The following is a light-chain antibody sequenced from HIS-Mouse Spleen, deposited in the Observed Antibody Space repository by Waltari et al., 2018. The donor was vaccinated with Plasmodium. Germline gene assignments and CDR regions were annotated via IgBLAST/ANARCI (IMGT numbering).Light chain of an antibody. J-gene: IGKJ2*01. CDR3: QQSHT. Sequence: DIQMTQSPSSLSASVGDRVTITCRASQNISSSLNCYQQKPGKAPKLLIYAASSLQSGVPSRFSGSGSGTDFTLTISSLQLEDFATYYCQQSHTFGQGTKLEIK. CDR2: AAS. V-gene: IGKV1-39*01. CDR1: QNISSS.